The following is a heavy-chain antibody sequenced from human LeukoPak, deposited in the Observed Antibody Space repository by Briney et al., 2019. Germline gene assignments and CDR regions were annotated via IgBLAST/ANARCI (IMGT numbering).Heavy chain of an antibody. CDR3: ARNPPPDDSSGYLDY. CDR1: GFTISNCW. V-gene: IGHV3-7*04. Sequence: GGSLRLSCSASGFTISNCWMTWVRQAPGKGLEWVANMDQDGSRIYYVNSVKGRFTISRDNAKNSLHLQMNSLRAEDTAVYYCARNPPPDDSSGYLDYWGQGALVTVSS. CDR2: MDQDGSRI. J-gene: IGHJ4*02. D-gene: IGHD3-22*01.